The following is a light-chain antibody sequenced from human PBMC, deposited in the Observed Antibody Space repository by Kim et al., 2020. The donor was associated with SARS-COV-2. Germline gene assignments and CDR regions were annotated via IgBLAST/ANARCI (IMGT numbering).Light chain of an antibody. V-gene: IGLV1-40*01. CDR2: ATN. CDR1: NSNIGAGYD. Sequence: RVTMSCTGSNSNIGAGYDVHWYQQVPGTAPKLLIYATNSRPSGVPDRFSGSKSGTSASLAITGLQAEDEADYYCQSYDSSLSAVLFGGGTQLTVL. J-gene: IGLJ2*01. CDR3: QSYDSSLSAVL.